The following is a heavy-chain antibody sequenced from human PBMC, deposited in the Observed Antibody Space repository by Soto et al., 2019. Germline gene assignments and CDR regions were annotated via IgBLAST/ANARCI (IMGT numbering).Heavy chain of an antibody. CDR3: ARDYLRALDY. CDR2: VSHSGGT. Sequence: SETLSLTCAVSGGSISSSNWWSWVRQPPGKGLEWIAYVSHSGGTNYNPSLKSRVTISRDTSKNQLSLKLSSVSAADTAVYYCARDYLRALDYWGHGTLVTVSS. CDR1: GGSISSSNW. D-gene: IGHD3-10*01. J-gene: IGHJ4*01. V-gene: IGHV4-4*02.